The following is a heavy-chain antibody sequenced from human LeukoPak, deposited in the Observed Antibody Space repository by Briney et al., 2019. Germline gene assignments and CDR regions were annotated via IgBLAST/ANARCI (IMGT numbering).Heavy chain of an antibody. CDR1: GFTFSTNW. CDR3: AREAAVGPAFFDY. D-gene: IGHD3-3*02. CDR2: INSDGSNT. Sequence: QTGGSLRLSCAASGFTFSTNWMHWVRQVPGKGLVWVSRINSDGSNTDYADSVKGRFTISRDNAKNRVYLQMNSLRDEDTAVYYCAREAAVGPAFFDYWGQGTLVTVSS. V-gene: IGHV3-74*01. J-gene: IGHJ4*02.